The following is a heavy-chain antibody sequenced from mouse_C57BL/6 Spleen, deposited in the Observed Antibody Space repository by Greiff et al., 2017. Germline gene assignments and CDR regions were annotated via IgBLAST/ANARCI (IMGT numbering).Heavy chain of an antibody. CDR1: GYTFTSYW. D-gene: IGHD1-1*01. J-gene: IGHJ2*01. CDR3: AVLLRLDY. CDR2: IHPNSGST. Sequence: QVHVKQPGAELVKPGASVKLSCKASGYTFTSYWMHWVKQRPGQGLEWIGMIHPNSGSTNYNEKFKSKATLTVDKSSSTAYMQLSSLTSEDSAVYYCAVLLRLDYWGQGTTLTVSS. V-gene: IGHV1-64*01.